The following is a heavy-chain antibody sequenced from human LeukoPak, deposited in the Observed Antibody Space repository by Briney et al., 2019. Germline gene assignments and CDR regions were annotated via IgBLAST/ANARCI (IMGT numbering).Heavy chain of an antibody. CDR1: GFTFSSYS. CDR3: ARVLRLSGVFFDY. D-gene: IGHD5/OR15-5a*01. Sequence: PGGSLRLSCAASGFTFSSYSMNWVRQAPGKGLEWVSSISSSSSYIYYADSVMGRFTISRDNAKNSLYLQMNSLRAEDTAVYYCARVLRLSGVFFDYWGQGTLVTVSS. V-gene: IGHV3-21*01. CDR2: ISSSSSYI. J-gene: IGHJ4*02.